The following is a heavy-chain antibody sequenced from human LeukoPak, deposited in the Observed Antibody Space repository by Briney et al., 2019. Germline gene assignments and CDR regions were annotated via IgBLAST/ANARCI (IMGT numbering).Heavy chain of an antibody. CDR3: ARVAVAGIHAFDI. Sequence: SETLSLTCTVSGGSISSYYWSWIRQPPGQGLEWIGYIYYSGSTNYNPSLKSRVTISVDTSKNQFSLKLSSVTAADTAVYYCARVAVAGIHAFDIWGQGTMVTVSS. D-gene: IGHD6-19*01. V-gene: IGHV4-59*01. CDR2: IYYSGST. CDR1: GGSISSYY. J-gene: IGHJ3*02.